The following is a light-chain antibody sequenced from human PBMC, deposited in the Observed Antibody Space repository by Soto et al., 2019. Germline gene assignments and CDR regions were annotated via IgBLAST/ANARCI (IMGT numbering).Light chain of an antibody. J-gene: IGKJ5*01. Sequence: EIVLTQSPATLSLSPGERATLSFRASQSVSSSYLAWYQQKPGQAPRLLIYGASTRATGIPDRFSGSGSGTDFTLTISRLEPEDFAVYYCHHYGGSPITFGQGTRLENK. CDR3: HHYGGSPIT. CDR1: QSVSSSY. V-gene: IGKV3-20*01. CDR2: GAS.